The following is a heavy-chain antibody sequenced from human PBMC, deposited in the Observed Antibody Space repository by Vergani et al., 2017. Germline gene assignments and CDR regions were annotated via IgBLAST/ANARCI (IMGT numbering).Heavy chain of an antibody. Sequence: QLQLQESGPGLVKPSETLSLTCTVSGGSISSSSYYWGWIRQPPGKGLEWIGSIYYSGSTYYNPSLKSRVTISVDTSKNQFSLKLISVTAADTAVYYCAGLYCSGGSCYSGGVDYWGQGTLVTVSS. D-gene: IGHD2-15*01. J-gene: IGHJ4*02. CDR2: IYYSGST. V-gene: IGHV4-39*01. CDR1: GGSISSSSYY. CDR3: AGLYCSGGSCYSGGVDY.